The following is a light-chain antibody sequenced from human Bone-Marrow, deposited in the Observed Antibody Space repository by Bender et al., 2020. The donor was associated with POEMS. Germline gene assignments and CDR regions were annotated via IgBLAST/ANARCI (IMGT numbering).Light chain of an antibody. Sequence: QSALTQPASVSGSPGQSITISCTGTSPGVGSYGLVSWYQQRPGKAPKLVIYKATQRPSGVSDRFSGSKSASSASLTISGLQAEDEADYYCCSYAGTWVFGGGTKLTVL. J-gene: IGLJ3*02. CDR3: CSYAGTWV. CDR1: SPGVGSYGL. CDR2: KAT. V-gene: IGLV2-23*01.